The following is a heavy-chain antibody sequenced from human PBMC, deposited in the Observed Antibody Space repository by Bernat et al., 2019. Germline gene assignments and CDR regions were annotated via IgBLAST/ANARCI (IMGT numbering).Heavy chain of an antibody. J-gene: IGHJ3*02. CDR1: AFTFSSYW. CDR2: IKQDGSEK. V-gene: IGHV3-7*01. CDR3: AGDGNGAWPLAFDI. Sequence: EVQLLDSGGGLVQPGGSLRLSCAASAFTFSSYWMSWVRQAPGKGLEWVANIKQDGSEKYYVDSVKGRFTISRDNAKNSLYLQMNSLRAEDTAVYYCAGDGNGAWPLAFDIWGQGTMVTVSS. D-gene: IGHD1-1*01.